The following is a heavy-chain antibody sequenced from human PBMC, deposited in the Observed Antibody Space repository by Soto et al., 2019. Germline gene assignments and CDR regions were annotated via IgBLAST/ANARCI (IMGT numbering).Heavy chain of an antibody. CDR3: AILDSSAADSEY. J-gene: IGHJ4*02. CDR1: GYTFTSYG. V-gene: IGHV1-18*01. D-gene: IGHD6-13*01. CDR2: ISAYNGNT. Sequence: QVQLMQSGAEVEKPGASVRVSCKASGYTFTSYGISWVRQAPGQGLEWTGWISAYNGNTNYAQKLQGRVTLTTDTSTSTAYMELRSLRSDVTAVYYCAILDSSAADSEYWGQGTLVTVSS.